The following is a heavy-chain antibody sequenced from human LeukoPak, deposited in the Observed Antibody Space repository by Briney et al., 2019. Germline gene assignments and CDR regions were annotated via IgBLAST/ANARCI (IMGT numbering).Heavy chain of an antibody. J-gene: IGHJ4*02. D-gene: IGHD2-2*01. CDR1: GYIFTASY. Sequence: ASVKVSCKASGYIFTASYIHWVRQAPGQGLECMGWINPHSGGTNYAQKFQGRVTMTRDTSISTAYMELSRLRSDDTAVYYCARFCSSSSCPFDYWAREPWSPSPQ. V-gene: IGHV1-2*02. CDR2: INPHSGGT. CDR3: ARFCSSSSCPFDY.